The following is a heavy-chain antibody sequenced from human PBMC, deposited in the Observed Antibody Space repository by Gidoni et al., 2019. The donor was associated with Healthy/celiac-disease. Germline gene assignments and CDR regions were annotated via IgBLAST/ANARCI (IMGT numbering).Heavy chain of an antibody. J-gene: IGHJ5*02. CDR2: ISGRGGST. D-gene: IGHD6-13*01. V-gene: IGHV3-23*01. Sequence: EVQLLESGGGLVQPGGSLRLSCAASGFTFRSYAMSWVRQAPGKGLEWVSAISGRGGSTYYADSVKGRFTISRDNSKNTLYLQMNSLRAEDTAVYYCAKHGRIAAAGGWFDPWGQGTLVTVSS. CDR1: GFTFRSYA. CDR3: AKHGRIAAAGGWFDP.